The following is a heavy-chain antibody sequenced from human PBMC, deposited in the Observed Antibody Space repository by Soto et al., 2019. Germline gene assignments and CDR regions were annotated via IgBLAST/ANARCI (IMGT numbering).Heavy chain of an antibody. CDR2: FSLSGTT. D-gene: IGHD2-8*02. CDR3: ARGMTPPGAPAWYYFDS. V-gene: IGHV4-4*07. CDR1: GASITGSFF. Sequence: TLSLTCTVSGASITGSFFWSWIRQPAGKGLEWIGRFSLSGTTNYNPSLRSRVTMSADVSKNQFSLRLTSVTAADTALYYCARGMTPPGAPAWYYFDSWGQGTLVTVSS. J-gene: IGHJ4*02.